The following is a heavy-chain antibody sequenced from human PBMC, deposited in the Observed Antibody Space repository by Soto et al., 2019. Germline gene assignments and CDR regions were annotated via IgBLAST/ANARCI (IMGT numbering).Heavy chain of an antibody. CDR1: GDSVSSNSAA. V-gene: IGHV6-1*01. D-gene: IGHD2-2*01. CDR3: AMSNCSSTSCYVGRDYYYYYMDV. CDR2: TYYRSEWYN. Sequence: PSQTLSLTCAISGDSVSSNSAAWNWIRQSPSRGLEWLGRTYYRSEWYNDYAVSVKSRITINPDTSKNQFSLQLNSVTPEDTAVYYCAMSNCSSTSCYVGRDYYYYYMDVWGKGTTVTVSS. J-gene: IGHJ6*03.